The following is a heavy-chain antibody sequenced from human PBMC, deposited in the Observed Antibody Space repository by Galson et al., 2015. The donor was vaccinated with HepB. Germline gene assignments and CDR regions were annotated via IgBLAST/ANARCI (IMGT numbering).Heavy chain of an antibody. J-gene: IGHJ6*02. D-gene: IGHD2-15*01. Sequence: SLRLSCAASGFTFRLYGMHWARQAPGKGLQWVAVIWYDGSKKYYGDSVEGRFTISRDNSKNTLYLQMNNLRAEDTAVYYCARGDYSYYYGMDVWGQGTTVTVSS. CDR1: GFTFRLYG. CDR3: ARGDYSYYYGMDV. CDR2: IWYDGSKK. V-gene: IGHV3-33*08.